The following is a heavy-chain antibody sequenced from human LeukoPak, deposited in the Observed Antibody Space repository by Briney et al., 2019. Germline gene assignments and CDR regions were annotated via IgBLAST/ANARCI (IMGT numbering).Heavy chain of an antibody. CDR2: INSDGSWT. CDR3: VSFNETY. Sequence: GGSLRLSCAVSGNYWMHWVRQAPGKGLVWVSHINSDGSWTSYADSVKGRFTISKDNAKNTVYLQMNSLRAEDTAVYYCVSFNETYWGRGTLVTVSS. V-gene: IGHV3-74*01. CDR1: GNYW. J-gene: IGHJ4*02.